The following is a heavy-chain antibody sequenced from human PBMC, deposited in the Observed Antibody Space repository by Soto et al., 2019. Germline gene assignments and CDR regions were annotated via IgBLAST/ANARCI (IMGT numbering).Heavy chain of an antibody. J-gene: IGHJ2*01. D-gene: IGHD4-17*01. CDR1: GYTFTTYY. V-gene: IGHV1-46*01. Sequence: QVQLVQSGAEVKKPGASVEVSCKASGYTFTTYYIHWVRHAPGQGLEWMGVINPGGVSTKYAQKFQDRVPMTSKPSTTRLYMDFSGLRFTKTAVYFCARGGNGDNVGYWYFDLWGRGTLVTVSP. CDR2: INPGGVST. CDR3: ARGGNGDNVGYWYFDL.